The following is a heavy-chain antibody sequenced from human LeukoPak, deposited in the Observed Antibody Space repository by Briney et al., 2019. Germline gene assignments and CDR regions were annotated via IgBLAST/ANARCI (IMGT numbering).Heavy chain of an antibody. J-gene: IGHJ4*02. Sequence: ASVKVSCKASGYTFTSYYMHWVRQAPGQGLEWMGIINPSGGSTSYAQKFQGRVTITADKSTSTAFMELSSLRSEDTAVYYCAREGPLYSSSRPADLDYWGQGTLVTVSS. CDR2: INPSGGST. V-gene: IGHV1-46*01. CDR3: AREGPLYSSSRPADLDY. D-gene: IGHD6-13*01. CDR1: GYTFTSYY.